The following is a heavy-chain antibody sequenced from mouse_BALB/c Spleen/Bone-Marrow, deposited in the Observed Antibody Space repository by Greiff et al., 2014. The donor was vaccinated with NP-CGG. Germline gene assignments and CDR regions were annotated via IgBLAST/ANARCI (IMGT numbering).Heavy chain of an antibody. J-gene: IGHJ1*01. Sequence: EVKLMESGAELVKPGASVKSSCTASGFNIKDTYMHWVKQRPEQGLEWIGRIDPANGNTKYDPKFQGKATITADTSSNTAYLQLSSLTSEDTAVYYCARWGKLGRGYFDVWGAGTTVTVSS. CDR3: ARWGKLGRGYFDV. V-gene: IGHV14-3*02. CDR2: IDPANGNT. D-gene: IGHD4-1*01. CDR1: GFNIKDTY.